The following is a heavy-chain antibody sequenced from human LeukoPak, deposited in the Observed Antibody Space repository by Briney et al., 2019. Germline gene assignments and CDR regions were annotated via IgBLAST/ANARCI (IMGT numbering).Heavy chain of an antibody. D-gene: IGHD3-22*01. CDR3: ARASEEYYYDSSGYPIEV. CDR2: IYTSGST. Sequence: SETLSLTCAVYGGSFSGYYWSWIRQPAGKGLEWIGRIYTSGSTNYNPSLKSRVTMSVDASKNQFSLKLSSVTAADTAVYYCARASEEYYYDSSGYPIEVWGQGTLVTVSS. CDR1: GGSFSGYY. V-gene: IGHV4-59*10. J-gene: IGHJ4*02.